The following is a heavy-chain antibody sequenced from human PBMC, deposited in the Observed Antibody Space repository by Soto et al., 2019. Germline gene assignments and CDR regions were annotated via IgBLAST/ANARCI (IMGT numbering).Heavy chain of an antibody. J-gene: IGHJ6*02. CDR3: AREGASGFGMDV. Sequence: SETLSLTCNVPGGSLRSYYWSWVRQPAGKPLEWVGRIYTSGSTNYNPSLKSRVSMSVDTSKNQFSLEVTSVTAADTAVYYCAREGASGFGMDVWGQGTTVTVSS. CDR2: IYTSGST. CDR1: GGSLRSYY. V-gene: IGHV4-4*07. D-gene: IGHD1-26*01.